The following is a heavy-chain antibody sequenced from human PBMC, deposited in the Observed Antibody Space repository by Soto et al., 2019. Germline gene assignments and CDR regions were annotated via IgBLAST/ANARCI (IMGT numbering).Heavy chain of an antibody. D-gene: IGHD3-3*01. CDR2: IDTSGTKI. V-gene: IGHV3-11*01. Sequence: QVQLVESGGDLVKPGGSLRLSCAASGYTFSDYYMSWIRQAPGKGLEWISYIDTSGTKIYYADYVKGRFTITRDNAKNSLYLEINSLRDEHPPVYYCASHYDMWRGYLPPVDYWAQGTLVTVSS. CDR1: GYTFSDYY. J-gene: IGHJ4*02. CDR3: ASHYDMWRGYLPPVDY.